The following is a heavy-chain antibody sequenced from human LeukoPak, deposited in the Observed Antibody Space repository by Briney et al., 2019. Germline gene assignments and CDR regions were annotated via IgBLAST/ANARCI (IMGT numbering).Heavy chain of an antibody. CDR3: ARLSRIHNENTWIQLWSPRYYYYYYMDV. CDR2: INTNTGNP. V-gene: IGHV7-4-1*02. Sequence: ASVKVSCKASGYTFTSYAMNWVRQAPGQGLEWMGWINTNTGNPTYAQGFTGRFVFSLDTSVSTAYLQISSLKAEDTAVYYCARLSRIHNENTWIQLWSPRYYYYYYMDVWGKGTTVTVFS. D-gene: IGHD5-18*01. CDR1: GYTFTSYA. J-gene: IGHJ6*03.